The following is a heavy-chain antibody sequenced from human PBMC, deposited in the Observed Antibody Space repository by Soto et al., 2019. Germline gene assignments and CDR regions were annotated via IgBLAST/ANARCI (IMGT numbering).Heavy chain of an antibody. CDR3: ARGYFDSGHGYDL. J-gene: IGHJ5*02. CDR2: IFTRDSET. CDR1: GHLFNNHW. D-gene: IGHD3-10*01. Sequence: CKGPGHLFNNHWIGWVRQTPGKGLEWMGLIFTRDSETKTSPSFQGHVSFSVDNSINTVYLQWTSLKTTDTGIYFCARGYFDSGHGYDLWGQGTLVTVSS. V-gene: IGHV5-51*01.